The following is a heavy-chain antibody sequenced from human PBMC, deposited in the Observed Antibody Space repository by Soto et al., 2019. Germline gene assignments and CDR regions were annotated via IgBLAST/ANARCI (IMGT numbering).Heavy chain of an antibody. CDR2: INTYGSDT. CDR3: ASGEVASRYYFDY. D-gene: IGHD5-12*01. V-gene: IGHV3-74*01. J-gene: IGHJ4*02. Sequence: EAQLVESGGDLVQPGGSLRLSCVASGLTFRTYWMHWVRQAPGKGLVWVARINTYGSDTAYADSVKGRFTISRDNAKNTLYLPMNSLRAEDTAVYYCASGEVASRYYFDYWGQGTLATVSS. CDR1: GLTFRTYW.